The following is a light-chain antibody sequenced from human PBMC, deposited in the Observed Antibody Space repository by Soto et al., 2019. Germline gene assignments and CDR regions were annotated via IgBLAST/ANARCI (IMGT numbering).Light chain of an antibody. CDR3: AAWDDSLSGRV. CDR1: SSNIGSNA. V-gene: IGLV1-44*01. J-gene: IGLJ3*02. CDR2: SNN. Sequence: QSVLTQPPSASGTPGQRVTISCSGSSSNIGSNAVDWYQQLPGTAPKLFIYSNNQRPSGVPDRFSGSKSGTSASLAISGLQSEDEADYYCAAWDDSLSGRVFGGGTKLTVL.